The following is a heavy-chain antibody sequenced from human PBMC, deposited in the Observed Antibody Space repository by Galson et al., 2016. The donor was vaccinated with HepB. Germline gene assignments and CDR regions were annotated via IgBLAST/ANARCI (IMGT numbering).Heavy chain of an antibody. J-gene: IGHJ4*02. V-gene: IGHV3-23*01. CDR1: GFTFASYA. D-gene: IGHD1-26*01. Sequence: SLRLSCAASGFTFASYAMSWVRQAPGKGLQWVSTMSGSGGTIFYADSVKGRFTISRNNSKNTLYLQMSNVRAEDTAVYYCAKSSKVVGARRLYDFDYWGQGTLVHVST. CDR3: AKSSKVVGARRLYDFDY. CDR2: MSGSGGTI.